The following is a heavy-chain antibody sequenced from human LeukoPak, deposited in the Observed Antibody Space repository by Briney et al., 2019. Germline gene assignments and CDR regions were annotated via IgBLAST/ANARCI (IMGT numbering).Heavy chain of an antibody. CDR1: GFTFNTYS. J-gene: IGHJ5*02. V-gene: IGHV3-21*01. Sequence: VGSLRLSCAASGFTFNTYSMSGVRQAPGKGLEWVSSISVAIESTFYADSVKVRFTISRDNAKNTLYWQMNGLRAEDTLVYFARGGTDVKRWLDPWGQGTRVTVSS. CDR3: RGGTDVKRWLDP. D-gene: IGHD1-7*01. CDR2: ISVAIEST.